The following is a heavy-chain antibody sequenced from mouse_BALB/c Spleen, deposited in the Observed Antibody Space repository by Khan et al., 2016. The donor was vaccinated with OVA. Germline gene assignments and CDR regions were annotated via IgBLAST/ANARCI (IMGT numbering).Heavy chain of an antibody. V-gene: IGHV1S81*02. CDR1: GYTFTSYY. Sequence: QVQLKQSGAELVKPGASVKLSCKASGYTFTSYYMYWVKQRPGQGLEWIGEINPSDGDTNFNEKFKSKATLTVDKSSSTVYMQLSRLTSEDSAVYYCTRSGYGTFAYWGQGTLVTVSA. CDR3: TRSGYGTFAY. CDR2: INPSDGDT. D-gene: IGHD2-1*01. J-gene: IGHJ3*01.